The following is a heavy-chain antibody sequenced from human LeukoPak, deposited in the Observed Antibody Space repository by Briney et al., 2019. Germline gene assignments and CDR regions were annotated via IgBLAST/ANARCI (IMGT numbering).Heavy chain of an antibody. V-gene: IGHV3-15*01. J-gene: IGHJ3*02. Sequence: GGSLRLSCAASGFTFSSYAMSWVRQAPGKGLEWVGRIKSKTDGGTTDYAAPVKGRFTISRDDSKNTLYLQMNSLKTEDTAVYYCTTEAPGYAFDIWGQGTMVTVSS. CDR2: IKSKTDGGTT. CDR3: TTEAPGYAFDI. CDR1: GFTFSSYA.